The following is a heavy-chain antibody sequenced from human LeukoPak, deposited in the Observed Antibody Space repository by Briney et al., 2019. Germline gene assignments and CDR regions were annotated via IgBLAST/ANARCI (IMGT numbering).Heavy chain of an antibody. J-gene: IGHJ4*02. CDR1: GFTFSTYA. V-gene: IGHV3-30-3*01. Sequence: GRSLRLSCAASGFTFSTYAMHWVRQAPGKGLEWVAVISHDGSKKYYADSVKGRFTISRDNSKNTLYLQMNSLRAEDTAVYYCARDRLGSSGWYGFDYWGQGTLVTVPS. CDR2: ISHDGSKK. CDR3: ARDRLGSSGWYGFDY. D-gene: IGHD6-19*01.